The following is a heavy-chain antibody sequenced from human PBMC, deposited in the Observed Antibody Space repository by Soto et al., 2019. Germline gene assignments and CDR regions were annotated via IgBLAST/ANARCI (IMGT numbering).Heavy chain of an antibody. J-gene: IGHJ4*02. V-gene: IGHV1-69*13. Sequence: GASVKVSCKASGGTFSSYAISWVRQAPGQGLEWMGGIIPIFGTANYAQKFQGRVTITADESTSTAYMELSSLRSEDTAVYYCAYTPERRENDFWSGYYFDYWGQGTLVTVSS. CDR1: GGTFSSYA. CDR3: AYTPERRENDFWSGYYFDY. D-gene: IGHD3-3*01. CDR2: IIPIFGTA.